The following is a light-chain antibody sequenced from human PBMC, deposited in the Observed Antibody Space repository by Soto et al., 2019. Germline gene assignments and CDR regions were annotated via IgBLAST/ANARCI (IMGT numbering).Light chain of an antibody. CDR3: SSYTSSSTPV. CDR1: NSDVGGYNY. Sequence: QSALTQPASVSGSPGQSITISCTGTNSDVGGYNYVSWYQQHPGKAPKLMIYDVSNRPSGVSNRFSGSKSGNTASLTISGLQAEDEADYYCSSYTSSSTPVFGGGTKVTVL. J-gene: IGLJ2*01. CDR2: DVS. V-gene: IGLV2-14*01.